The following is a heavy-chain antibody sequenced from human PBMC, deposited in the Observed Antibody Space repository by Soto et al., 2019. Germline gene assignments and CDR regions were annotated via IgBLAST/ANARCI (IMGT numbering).Heavy chain of an antibody. CDR3: AKNHYDTSGYHNTFDS. CDR1: GFTFSSYS. D-gene: IGHD3-22*01. J-gene: IGHJ4*02. CDR2: ISSSSSTI. Sequence: PGGSLRLSCAASGFTFSSYSMNWVRQAPGKGLEWVSYISSSSSTIYYADSVKGRFTISRDNSKNTLYLQAKSLRTEDTAVYYCAKNHYDTSGYHNTFDSWGQGTLVTVSS. V-gene: IGHV3-48*01.